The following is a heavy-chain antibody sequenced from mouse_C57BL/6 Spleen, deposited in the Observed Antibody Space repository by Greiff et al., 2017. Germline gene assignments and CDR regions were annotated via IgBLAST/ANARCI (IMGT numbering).Heavy chain of an antibody. CDR2: INPSTGGT. Sequence: VHVKQSGPELVKPGASVKISCKASGYSFTGYYMNWVKQSPEKSLEWIGEINPSTGGTTYNQKFKAKATLTVDKSSSTAYMQLKSLTSEDSAVYYCARWGYDEGYYYAMDYWGQGTSVTVSS. CDR1: GYSFTGYY. CDR3: ARWGYDEGYYYAMDY. V-gene: IGHV1-42*01. J-gene: IGHJ4*01. D-gene: IGHD2-14*01.